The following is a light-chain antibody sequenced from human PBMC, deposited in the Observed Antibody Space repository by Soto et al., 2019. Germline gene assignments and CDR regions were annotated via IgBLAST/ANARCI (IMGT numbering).Light chain of an antibody. J-gene: IGKJ4*01. CDR2: DAS. V-gene: IGKV3-11*01. CDR1: QSVSSY. CDR3: QQRSNWPPLT. Sequence: EIVLTQSPATLSLSPGERATLSCRASQSVSSYLAWYQQKPGQPPRLLIYDASNRATGIPARFSGSGSGTDITLTISSLEPEDFAVYYCQQRSNWPPLTFGGGTKVEIK.